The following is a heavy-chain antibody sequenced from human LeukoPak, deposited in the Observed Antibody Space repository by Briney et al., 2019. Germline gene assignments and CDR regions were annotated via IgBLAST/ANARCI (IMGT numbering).Heavy chain of an antibody. V-gene: IGHV1-2*02. D-gene: IGHD3/OR15-3a*01. CDR2: INPKSGVT. J-gene: IGHJ3*02. CDR3: ARDYWTGYYFDI. CDR1: GYTFSGHY. Sequence: GASVKVSCKASGYTFSGHYIHWVRQAPGQGLEWMGWINPKSGVTNSAPKFQDRVTMTRDTSISTAFMKVSRLRSDDTAVYYCARDYWTGYYFDIWGQGTMVTVSS.